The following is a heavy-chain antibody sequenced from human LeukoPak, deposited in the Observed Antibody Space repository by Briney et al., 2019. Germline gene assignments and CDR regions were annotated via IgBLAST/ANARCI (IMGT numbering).Heavy chain of an antibody. D-gene: IGHD2-2*01. V-gene: IGHV3-23*01. CDR1: GFTFSSYA. CDR2: ISGSGGST. CDR3: AKFYCSSTSCYLGY. J-gene: IGHJ4*02. Sequence: QPGGSLRLSCAASGFTFSSYAMSWVRQALGKWLEWVSAISGSGGSTYYADSVKGRFTISRDNSKNTLYLQMNSLRAEDTAVYYCAKFYCSSTSCYLGYWGQGTLVTVSS.